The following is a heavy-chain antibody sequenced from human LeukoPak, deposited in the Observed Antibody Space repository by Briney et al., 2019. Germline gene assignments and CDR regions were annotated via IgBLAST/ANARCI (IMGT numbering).Heavy chain of an antibody. J-gene: IGHJ5*02. CDR2: IYYSGST. Sequence: GSLRLSCAASGFTFSSYAMSWVRQPPGKGLEWIGYIYYSGSTNYNPSLKSRVTISVDTSKNQFSLKLSSVTAADTAVYYCAREAGCSGGSCYSHWFDPWGQGTLVTVSS. CDR1: GFTFSSYA. V-gene: IGHV4-59*01. D-gene: IGHD2-15*01. CDR3: AREAGCSGGSCYSHWFDP.